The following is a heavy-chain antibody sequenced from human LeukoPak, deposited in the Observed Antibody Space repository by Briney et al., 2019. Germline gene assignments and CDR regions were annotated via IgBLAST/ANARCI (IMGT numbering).Heavy chain of an antibody. CDR2: ISDSGTKK. CDR1: GFTFSTYA. CDR3: ARDQVGGAVDY. V-gene: IGHV3-30-3*01. D-gene: IGHD6-13*01. Sequence: GRSLRLSCAASGFTFSTYAMHWVRQAPGKGLEWVAVISDSGTKKYYADSVKGRFTLSRDNSKNMLYLQMDSLRVEDTAVHYCARDQVGGAVDYRGQGTLVTVSS. J-gene: IGHJ4*02.